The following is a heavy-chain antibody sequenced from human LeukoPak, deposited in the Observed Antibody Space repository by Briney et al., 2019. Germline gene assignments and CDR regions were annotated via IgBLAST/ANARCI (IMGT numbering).Heavy chain of an antibody. CDR1: GYTFTGYY. J-gene: IGHJ4*02. CDR3: ARDHGAVAMIYYFDY. D-gene: IGHD6-19*01. V-gene: IGHV1-2*02. Sequence: ASVKVSCKASGYTFTGYYMHWVRQAPGQGLEWMGWINPNSGGTNYAQKFQGGVTMTRDTSISTAYMELSRLRSDDTAVYYCARDHGAVAMIYYFDYWGQGTLVTVSS. CDR2: INPNSGGT.